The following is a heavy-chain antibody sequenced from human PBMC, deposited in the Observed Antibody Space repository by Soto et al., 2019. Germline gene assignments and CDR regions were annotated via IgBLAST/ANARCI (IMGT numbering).Heavy chain of an antibody. Sequence: GEPQKIRCKGSGYSFTSYWSGRVRQMTGKGLEWMGIIYPGDSDTRYSPSFQGQVTISADKSISTAYLQWSSLKASDTAMYYCARPSGDYGGNSYYGMDVWGQGTTVTVSS. CDR2: IYPGDSDT. J-gene: IGHJ6*02. CDR1: GYSFTSYW. D-gene: IGHD4-17*01. V-gene: IGHV5-51*01. CDR3: ARPSGDYGGNSYYGMDV.